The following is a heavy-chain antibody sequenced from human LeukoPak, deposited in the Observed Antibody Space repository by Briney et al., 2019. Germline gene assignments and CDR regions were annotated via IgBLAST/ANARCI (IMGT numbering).Heavy chain of an antibody. D-gene: IGHD5-18*01. V-gene: IGHV3-23*01. J-gene: IGHJ4*02. CDR2: ISGSGGST. Sequence: GGSLRLSCAASGFTFSSYAMSWVRQAPGKGLEWVSAISGSGGSTYYADSVKGRFTISRDNSKNTLYLQMNSLRAEDTAVYYCAKDLVAGGGPYSYGSFDYWGQGTLVTVSS. CDR3: AKDLVAGGGPYSYGSFDY. CDR1: GFTFSSYA.